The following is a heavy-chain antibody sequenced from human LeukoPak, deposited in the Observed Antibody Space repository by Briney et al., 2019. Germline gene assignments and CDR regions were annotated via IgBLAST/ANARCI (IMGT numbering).Heavy chain of an antibody. CDR3: ARLGSIAAAGTGFDY. CDR2: IYPGDSDT. D-gene: IGHD6-13*01. CDR1: GSSFTSYW. V-gene: IGHV5-51*01. Sequence: GASLQISCQGSGSSFTSYWIGWVRQLPGKGLEWMGIIYPGDSDTRYSPSFQGQVTISADKSISTAYLQWSSLKASDTAMYYCARLGSIAAAGTGFDYWGQGTLVTVSS. J-gene: IGHJ4*02.